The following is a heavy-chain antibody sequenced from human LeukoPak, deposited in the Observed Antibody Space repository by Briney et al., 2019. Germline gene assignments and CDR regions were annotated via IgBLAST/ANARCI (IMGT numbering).Heavy chain of an antibody. J-gene: IGHJ4*02. CDR2: INPNSGGT. D-gene: IGHD3-22*01. V-gene: IGHV1-2*02. CDR3: ARDALYYYDSSGYPYYFDY. CDR1: GGTFSSYA. Sequence: GASVKVSCKASGGTFSSYAISWVRQAPGQGLEWMGWINPNSGGTNYAQKFQGRVTMTRDTSISTAYMELSRLRSDDTAVYYCARDALYYYDSSGYPYYFDYWGQGTLVTVSS.